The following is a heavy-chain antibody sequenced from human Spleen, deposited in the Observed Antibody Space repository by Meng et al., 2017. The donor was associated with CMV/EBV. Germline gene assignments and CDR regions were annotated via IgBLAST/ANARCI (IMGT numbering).Heavy chain of an antibody. CDR3: ARPQESPRV. D-gene: IGHD3-10*01. J-gene: IGHJ6*01. CDR2: ITSSSSHT. Sequence: GESLKISCAGSGFTFSSYGLGWVRQAPGKGLEWVSSITSSSSHTHYADSVKGRFTISRDNAKNSVYLQMNSLGAEDTAVYYCARPQESPRVWGQGTTVTVSS. CDR1: GFTFSSYG. V-gene: IGHV3-21*06.